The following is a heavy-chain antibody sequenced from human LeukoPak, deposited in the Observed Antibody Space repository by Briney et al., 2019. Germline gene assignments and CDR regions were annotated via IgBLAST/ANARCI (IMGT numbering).Heavy chain of an antibody. V-gene: IGHV3-30*18. CDR1: GFTFSVTG. CDR2: ISYDGSNK. D-gene: IGHD3-16*01. CDR3: VKECQQSIQWGFFDH. J-gene: IGHJ4*02. Sequence: GRSLRLSCAASGFTFSVTGMHWVRQAPGKGLEWVAVISYDGSNKYYADSVKGRFTISRDNSKNTLDLHMNSLGAEDTAVYYCVKECQQSIQWGFFDHWGQGTLVTVSS.